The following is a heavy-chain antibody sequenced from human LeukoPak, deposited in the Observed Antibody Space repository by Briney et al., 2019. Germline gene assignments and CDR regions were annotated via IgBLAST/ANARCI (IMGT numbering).Heavy chain of an antibody. CDR2: IYYSGST. CDR3: ARYCGGDCYSMGPDY. V-gene: IGHV4-31*03. Sequence: SETLSLTCTVSGGSISSGGYYWGWIRQHPGKGLEWIGYIYYSGSTYYNPSLKSRVTISVDTSKNQFSLKLSSVTAADTAVYYCARYCGGDCYSMGPDYWGQGTLVTVSS. CDR1: GGSISSGGYY. D-gene: IGHD2-21*02. J-gene: IGHJ4*02.